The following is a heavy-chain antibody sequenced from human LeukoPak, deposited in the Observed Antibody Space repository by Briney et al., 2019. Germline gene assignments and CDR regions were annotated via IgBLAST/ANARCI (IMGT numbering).Heavy chain of an antibody. Sequence: GASVKVSCKASGYTFTGYYMHWVRQAPGQGLEWMGWINPNSGGTNYAQKFQGRVTMTRDTSISTAYMGLSRLRSDDTAVYYCARKIYGSGSYYNEIDYWGQGTLVTVSS. CDR3: ARKIYGSGSYYNEIDY. D-gene: IGHD3-10*01. J-gene: IGHJ4*02. CDR2: INPNSGGT. CDR1: GYTFTGYY. V-gene: IGHV1-2*02.